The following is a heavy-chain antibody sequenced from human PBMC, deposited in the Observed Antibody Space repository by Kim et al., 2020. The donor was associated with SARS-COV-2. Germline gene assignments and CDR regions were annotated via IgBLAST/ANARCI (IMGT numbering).Heavy chain of an antibody. Sequence: ASVKVSCKVPGYTLTELSMHWVRQAPGKGLEWMGGFDPEDGETIYAQKFQGRVTMTEDTSTDTAYMELSSLRSEDTAVYYCATGVYCSGGSCYFRPKYYFDYWGQGTLVTVSS. D-gene: IGHD2-15*01. CDR1: GYTLTELS. CDR2: FDPEDGET. V-gene: IGHV1-24*01. CDR3: ATGVYCSGGSCYFRPKYYFDY. J-gene: IGHJ4*02.